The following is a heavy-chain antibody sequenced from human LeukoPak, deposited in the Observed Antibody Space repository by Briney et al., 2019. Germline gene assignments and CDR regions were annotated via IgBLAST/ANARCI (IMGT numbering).Heavy chain of an antibody. D-gene: IGHD3-3*01. CDR1: GFTFRTHI. J-gene: IGHJ4*02. Sequence: GGSLRLSCTASGFTFRTHIMNWVRQAPGKGLEWVSCISSSSSDISYADSVKGRFTISRDNAKNSLYLHMSSLRAEDTAVYYCARVPGGLEWADFDYWGQGTLVTVSS. V-gene: IGHV3-21*01. CDR3: ARVPGGLEWADFDY. CDR2: ISSSSSDI.